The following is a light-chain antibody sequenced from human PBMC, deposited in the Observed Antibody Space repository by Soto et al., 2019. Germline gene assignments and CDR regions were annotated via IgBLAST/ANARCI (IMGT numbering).Light chain of an antibody. CDR2: EGS. J-gene: IGLJ1*01. CDR1: SSNIGSYTL. CDR3: CSFAGSGTQYV. V-gene: IGLV2-23*01. Sequence: QSALTQPASVSGSLGQSITISCIGTSSNIGSYTLVSWYQHQPGKAPKIMIFEGSKRPSGVSNRFSGSRSGNTASLTISGLQAEDEADYYCCSFAGSGTQYVFGTGTKVTVL.